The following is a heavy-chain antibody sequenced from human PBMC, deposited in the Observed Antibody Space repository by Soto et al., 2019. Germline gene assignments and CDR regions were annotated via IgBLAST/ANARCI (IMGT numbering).Heavy chain of an antibody. CDR1: GITFDNYA. D-gene: IGHD4-4*01. Sequence: GGSLRLSCAASGITFDNYAMSWVRQTPGKGLEWASAISGSGDNTYHADSVKGRFTISRDNSKNTLYLQMNSLRAEDTAVYYCARSRIAMTTYFDYWGQGALVTVSS. J-gene: IGHJ4*02. V-gene: IGHV3-23*01. CDR2: ISGSGDNT. CDR3: ARSRIAMTTYFDY.